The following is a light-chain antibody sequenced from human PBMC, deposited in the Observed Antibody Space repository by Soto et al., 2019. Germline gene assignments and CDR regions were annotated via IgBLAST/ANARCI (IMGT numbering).Light chain of an antibody. CDR3: CSSAGSYTFV. J-gene: IGLJ1*01. CDR2: DVN. Sequence: QSVLTQPRSVTGSPGQSVTISCTGTSSDVSGSNHVSWYQHHPGKAPRCLIYDVNKRPSGVPDRFSGSKSGSTASLTISGLQADDEAEYYCCSSAGSYTFVFGSGTKVTVL. V-gene: IGLV2-11*01. CDR1: SSDVSGSNH.